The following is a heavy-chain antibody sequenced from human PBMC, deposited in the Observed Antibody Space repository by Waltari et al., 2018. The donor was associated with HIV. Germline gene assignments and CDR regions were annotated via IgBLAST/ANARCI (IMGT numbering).Heavy chain of an antibody. V-gene: IGHV3-7*01. CDR1: GSFPPSFG. Sequence: EVELVESGGGLVQAGGSLRLACRGSGSFPPSFGLSWVRQGPGKGLEWVANIMEDGTEKNYLESVKGRFTISKDSLKNSAYLTLNNMTAGDTAVYFCARLIREGYNDWYFDLWGRGTLITV. CDR3: ARLIREGYNDWYFDL. CDR2: IMEDGTEK. D-gene: IGHD1-20*01. J-gene: IGHJ2*01.